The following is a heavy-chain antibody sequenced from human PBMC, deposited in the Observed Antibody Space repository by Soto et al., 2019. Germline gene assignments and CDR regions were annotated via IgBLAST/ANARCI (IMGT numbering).Heavy chain of an antibody. D-gene: IGHD3-10*01. J-gene: IGHJ4*02. V-gene: IGHV3-72*01. CDR3: ASIRGVFGY. Sequence: EVLLVESGGDVVQPGASVRLSCAASGLSLSDVFIDWVRQAPGKGLEWVGRTKDKAYSYITEYAVSVKCRFTISRDDTRNSVVLQMNSLKTDDTAVYYCASIRGVFGYCGEGTLVTVSP. CDR2: TKDKAYSYIT. CDR1: GLSLSDVF.